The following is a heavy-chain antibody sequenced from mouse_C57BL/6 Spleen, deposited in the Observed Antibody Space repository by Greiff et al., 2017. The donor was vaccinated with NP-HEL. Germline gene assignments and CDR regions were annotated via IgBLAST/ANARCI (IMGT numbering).Heavy chain of an antibody. J-gene: IGHJ4*01. Sequence: VQLKQSGTVLARPGASVKMSCKTSGYTFTSYWMHWVKQRPGQGLEWIGAIYPGNSDTSYNQKFKGKAKLTAVTSASTAYMELSSLTNDASAVYDCKREDYYGSSYRYAMDYWGQGTSVTVSS. CDR3: KREDYYGSSYRYAMDY. V-gene: IGHV1-5*01. D-gene: IGHD1-1*01. CDR2: IYPGNSDT. CDR1: GYTFTSYW.